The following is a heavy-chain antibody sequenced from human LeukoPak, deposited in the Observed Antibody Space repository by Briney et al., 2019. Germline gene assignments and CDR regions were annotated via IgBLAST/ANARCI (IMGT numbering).Heavy chain of an antibody. CDR2: ISSSGSTI. J-gene: IGHJ6*03. Sequence: PGGSLRLSCAASGFTFSSYEMNWVRQAPGKGLEWVSYISSSGSTIYYADSVKGRFTISRDNAKNSLYLQMNSLRAEDTAVYYCARDGSITMVRGGLRYYYMDVWGKGTTVTISS. V-gene: IGHV3-48*03. CDR1: GFTFSSYE. D-gene: IGHD3-10*01. CDR3: ARDGSITMVRGGLRYYYMDV.